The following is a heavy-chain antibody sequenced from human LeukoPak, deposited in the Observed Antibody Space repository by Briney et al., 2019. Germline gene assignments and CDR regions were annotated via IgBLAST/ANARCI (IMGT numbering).Heavy chain of an antibody. CDR3: ALLTGYCTGDSCYN. D-gene: IGHD2-15*01. V-gene: IGHV3-23*01. J-gene: IGHJ4*02. CDR1: EFTSSSYA. Sequence: GGSLRLSCAASEFTSSSYAMSWVRQAPGKGLEWVSAIGAGGATTYYADSVKGRFTISRDNSKNTLYLQMNSLRAEDTAVYYCALLTGYCTGDSCYNWGQGTLVTVSS. CDR2: IGAGGATT.